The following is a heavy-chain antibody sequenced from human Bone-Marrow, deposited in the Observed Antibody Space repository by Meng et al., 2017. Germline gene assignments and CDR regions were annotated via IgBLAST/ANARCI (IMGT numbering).Heavy chain of an antibody. CDR3: ARVSRTYYYDSSGPCDY. J-gene: IGHJ4*02. D-gene: IGHD3-22*01. V-gene: IGHV3-30*01. CDR1: GFTFSSYA. CDR2: ISYDGSNK. Sequence: QVAAGGSGVGVVQPGRSLGLSCAASGFTFSSYAMHWVRQAPGKGLEWVAVISYDGSNKYYADSVKGRFTISRDNSKNTLYLQMNSLRAEDTAVYYCARVSRTYYYDSSGPCDYWGQGTLVTVSS.